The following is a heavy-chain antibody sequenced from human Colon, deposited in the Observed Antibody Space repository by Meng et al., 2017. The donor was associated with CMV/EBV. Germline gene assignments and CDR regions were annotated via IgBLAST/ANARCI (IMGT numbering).Heavy chain of an antibody. J-gene: IGHJ6*02. CDR1: GGSVSSGDYY. CDR2: IHYSGST. CDR3: AREGAGTYNHYYFGMDV. D-gene: IGHD1-14*01. V-gene: IGHV4-61*08. Sequence: SETLSLTCTVSGGSVSSGDYYWTWIRLPPGKGLEWIGYIHYSGSTNYNPSLRGRVTMSADTSKNQFSLKLNSVTAADTAVYYCAREGAGTYNHYYFGMDVWGQGTTVTVSS.